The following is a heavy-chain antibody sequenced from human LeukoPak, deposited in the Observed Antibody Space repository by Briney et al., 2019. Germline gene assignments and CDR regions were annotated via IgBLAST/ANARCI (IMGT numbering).Heavy chain of an antibody. J-gene: IGHJ6*03. V-gene: IGHV4-30-4*01. CDR3: ARVYSSSWREYYYMDV. Sequence: SETLSLTCTVSGGSISSGDYYWSWIRQPPGKGLEWIGYIYYSGSTYYNPSLKSRVTISVDTSKNQFPLKLSSVTAADTAVYYRARVYSSSWREYYYMDVWGKGTTVTVSS. CDR1: GGSISSGDYY. D-gene: IGHD6-13*01. CDR2: IYYSGST.